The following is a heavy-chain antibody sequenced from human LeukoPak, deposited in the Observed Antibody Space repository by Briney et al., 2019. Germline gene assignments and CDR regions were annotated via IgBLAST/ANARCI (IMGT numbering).Heavy chain of an antibody. J-gene: IGHJ4*02. V-gene: IGHV4-31*03. D-gene: IGHD3-9*01. CDR1: GGSISSGGYY. CDR3: ARAWYYDILTGLFDY. CDR2: IYYSGST. Sequence: SQTLSLTCTVSGGSISSGGYYWSWIRQHPGEGLEWIGYIYYSGSTYYNPSLKSRVTISVDTSKNQFSLKLSSVTAADTAVYYCARAWYYDILTGLFDYWGQGTLVTVSS.